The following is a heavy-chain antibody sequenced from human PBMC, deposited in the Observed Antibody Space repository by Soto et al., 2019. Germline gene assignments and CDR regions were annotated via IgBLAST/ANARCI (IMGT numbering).Heavy chain of an antibody. CDR2: IYTSGST. CDR1: GGSISSYY. Sequence: PSETLSLTCTVSGGSISSYYWSWIRQPAGKGLAWIGRIYTSGSTNYNPSLKSRVTMSVDTSKNQFSLKLSSVTAADTAVYYCARDSPPWVRGIGMDVWGQGTTVTVSS. CDR3: ARDSPPWVRGIGMDV. D-gene: IGHD3-10*01. V-gene: IGHV4-4*07. J-gene: IGHJ6*02.